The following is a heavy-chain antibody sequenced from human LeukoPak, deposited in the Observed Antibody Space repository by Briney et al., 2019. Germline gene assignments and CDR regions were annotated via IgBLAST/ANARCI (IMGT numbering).Heavy chain of an antibody. CDR3: ARGPHDYGDFYFDY. J-gene: IGHJ4*02. CDR2: IYYSGST. CDR1: GGSISSSSYY. D-gene: IGHD4-17*01. V-gene: IGHV4-39*01. Sequence: SETLSLTCTVSGGSISSSSYYWGWIRQPPGKGLEWIGSIYYSGSTYYNPSLKSRVTISVDTSKNQFSLKLSSVTAADTAVYYCARGPHDYGDFYFDYWGQGTLVTVSS.